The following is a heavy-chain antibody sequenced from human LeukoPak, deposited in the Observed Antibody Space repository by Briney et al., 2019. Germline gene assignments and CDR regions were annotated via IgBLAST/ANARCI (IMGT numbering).Heavy chain of an antibody. V-gene: IGHV3-30-3*01. J-gene: IGHJ4*02. D-gene: IGHD3-3*02. Sequence: QPGGSLRLSCAASGFTFSNYAMHWVRQAPGKGLEWVAVISYDGSNKYYADSVKGRFTISRDNSKNTLYLQMNSLRDEDTAVYYCARVRFSHFDYWGQGTQVTVSS. CDR1: GFTFSNYA. CDR2: ISYDGSNK. CDR3: ARVRFSHFDY.